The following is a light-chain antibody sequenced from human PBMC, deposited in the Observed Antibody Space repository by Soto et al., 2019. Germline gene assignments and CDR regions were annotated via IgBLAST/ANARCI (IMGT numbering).Light chain of an antibody. Sequence: QSVLTQPPSVSGAPGQRVTISCTGTSSDIGAGYDVHWYQQLPGAAPKLLIYNNNNRPSGVPDRFSGSNSGTSASLTITGLQAEDEADYYCQSYDSNLRGDVFGTGTKSPS. CDR3: QSYDSNLRGDV. J-gene: IGLJ1*01. CDR2: NNN. V-gene: IGLV1-40*01. CDR1: SSDIGAGYD.